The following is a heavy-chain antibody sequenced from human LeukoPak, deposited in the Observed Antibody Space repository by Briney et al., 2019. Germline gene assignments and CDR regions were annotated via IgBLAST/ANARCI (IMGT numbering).Heavy chain of an antibody. Sequence: SGTLSLTCTVSGVSVSSGSYYWSWIRQPPGTGLEWIGYIYYSGSTNYNPAPKRRVTISVDTSKNQFSLKLSSVTAEDTAVYYCARERGIRYSSGWYGVDYWGQGTLVTVSS. D-gene: IGHD6-19*01. V-gene: IGHV4-61*01. CDR1: GVSVSSGSYY. CDR2: IYYSGST. J-gene: IGHJ4*02. CDR3: ARERGIRYSSGWYGVDY.